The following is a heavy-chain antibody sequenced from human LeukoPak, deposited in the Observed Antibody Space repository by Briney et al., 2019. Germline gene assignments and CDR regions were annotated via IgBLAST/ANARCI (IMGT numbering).Heavy chain of an antibody. CDR2: ISSGGSLI. Sequence: GESLRLSCAASGFTFSTYTMNWVRQAPGKGLEWVSSISSGGSLIYFADSLKGRFTISRDNAKNSLYLQMNSLRADDTAVYYCARYSDSSGWFDPWGQGTLVTVSS. CDR1: GFTFSTYT. V-gene: IGHV3-21*01. CDR3: ARYSDSSGWFDP. J-gene: IGHJ5*02. D-gene: IGHD6-6*01.